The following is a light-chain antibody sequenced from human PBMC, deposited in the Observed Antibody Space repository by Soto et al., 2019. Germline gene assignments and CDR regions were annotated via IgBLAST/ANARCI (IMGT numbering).Light chain of an antibody. V-gene: IGKV3-20*01. Sequence: EIVLTQSPGTLSLSPGERATLSCRASQSVSSTYLAWYQQKPGQAPRLLIYGASSRATGIPDRFSGSGSGPDFTLTISRLAPEDFAVYYGQQYGSSPPFTFGQGTKLEIK. CDR1: QSVSSTY. CDR2: GAS. CDR3: QQYGSSPPFT. J-gene: IGKJ2*01.